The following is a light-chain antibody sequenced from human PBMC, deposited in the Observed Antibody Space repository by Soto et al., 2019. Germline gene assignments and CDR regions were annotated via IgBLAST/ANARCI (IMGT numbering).Light chain of an antibody. Sequence: EIVMTQSPATLSVSPGERATLSCRASQSVSSNLAWYQQKPGQAPRLLIYGASTRATGIPARFIRSGSGTEITLTTSCLASEEFEVDYCQQYNNWPRTVGQGTKVEIK. CDR2: GAS. CDR3: QQYNNWPRT. V-gene: IGKV3-15*01. CDR1: QSVSSN. J-gene: IGKJ1*01.